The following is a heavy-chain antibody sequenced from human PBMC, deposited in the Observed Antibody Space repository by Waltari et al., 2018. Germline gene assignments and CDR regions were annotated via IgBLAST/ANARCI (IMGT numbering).Heavy chain of an antibody. CDR1: GFTFRSYG. D-gene: IGHD3-22*01. J-gene: IGHJ4*02. Sequence: QVQLVESGGGVVQPGRSLRLSCAASGFTFRSYGMHWVRQAPGKGLEGVAVIWYDGGNKYYANSVKGRFTISRDNSKNTLYLQMNSLRAEDTAVYYCAREMYYYDSSGYYDGAFDYWGQGTLVTVSS. V-gene: IGHV3-33*01. CDR2: IWYDGGNK. CDR3: AREMYYYDSSGYYDGAFDY.